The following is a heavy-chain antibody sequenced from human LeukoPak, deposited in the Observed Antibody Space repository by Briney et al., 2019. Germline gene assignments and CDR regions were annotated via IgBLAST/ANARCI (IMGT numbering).Heavy chain of an antibody. CDR1: GGSISSSSYY. CDR2: IYYSGST. D-gene: IGHD5-24*01. CDR3: ARGKRASNYYYYMDV. J-gene: IGHJ6*03. V-gene: IGHV4-39*07. Sequence: PSETLSLTCTVSGGSISSSSYYWGWIRQPPGKGLEWIGSIYYSGSTCYNPSLKSRVTISVDTSKNQFSLKLSSVTAADTAVYYCARGKRASNYYYYMDVWGKGTTVTVSS.